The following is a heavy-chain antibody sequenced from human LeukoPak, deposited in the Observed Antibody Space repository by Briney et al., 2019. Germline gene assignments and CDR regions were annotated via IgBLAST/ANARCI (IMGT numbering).Heavy chain of an antibody. CDR3: TKDYSSGWPDAFDI. D-gene: IGHD6-19*01. CDR1: GFTFSSYW. Sequence: PGGSLRLSCAASGFTFSSYWMSWVRQAPGKGLEWVSAISGSGGSTYYADSVKGRFTISRDNSEDTLYLQMNSLRAEDTAVYYCTKDYSSGWPDAFDIWGQGTMVTVSS. V-gene: IGHV3-23*01. J-gene: IGHJ3*02. CDR2: ISGSGGST.